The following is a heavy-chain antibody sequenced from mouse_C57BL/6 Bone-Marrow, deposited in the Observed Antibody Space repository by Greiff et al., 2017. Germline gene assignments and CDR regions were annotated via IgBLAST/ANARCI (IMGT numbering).Heavy chain of an antibody. Sequence: QVQLQQSGAELVMPGASVKLSCKASGYTFTSYWMHWVKQRPGQGLEWIGEIDPSDSYTNYNQKFKGKSTLTVDKSSSTAYMQLSSLTSEDSAVXYCARSIYDGYWAYWGQGTLVTVSA. CDR3: ARSIYDGYWAY. CDR2: IDPSDSYT. V-gene: IGHV1-69*01. CDR1: GYTFTSYW. J-gene: IGHJ3*01. D-gene: IGHD2-3*01.